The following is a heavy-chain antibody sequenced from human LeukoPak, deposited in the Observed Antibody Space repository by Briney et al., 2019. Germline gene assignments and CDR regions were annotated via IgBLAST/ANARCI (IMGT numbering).Heavy chain of an antibody. J-gene: IGHJ4*02. V-gene: IGHV4-34*01. Sequence: PSETLSLTCAVSGGSFSGYYWSWIRQPPGKGLEWIGEINHSESTNYNPSLKSRVTISVDTTKNQFSLKLSSVTAADTAVYYCARDRLGYCTNGVCYPYYFDYWGQGTLVTVSS. D-gene: IGHD2-8*01. CDR1: GGSFSGYY. CDR3: ARDRLGYCTNGVCYPYYFDY. CDR2: INHSEST.